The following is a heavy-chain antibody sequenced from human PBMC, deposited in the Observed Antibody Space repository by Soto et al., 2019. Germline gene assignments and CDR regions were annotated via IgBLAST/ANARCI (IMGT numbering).Heavy chain of an antibody. CDR1: GGSISSGDYY. V-gene: IGHV4-61*08. CDR3: ARQNYDILTGYDY. D-gene: IGHD3-9*01. J-gene: IGHJ4*02. CDR2: IYYSGST. Sequence: SETLSLTCTVSGGSISSGDYYWSWIRQPPGKGLEWIGYIYYSGSTNYNPSLKSRVTISVDTSKNQFSLKLSSVTAADTAVYYCARQNYDILTGYDYWGQGTLVTVSS.